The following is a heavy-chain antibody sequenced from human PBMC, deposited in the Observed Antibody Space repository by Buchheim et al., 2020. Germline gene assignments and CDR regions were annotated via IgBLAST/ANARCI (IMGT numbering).Heavy chain of an antibody. Sequence: EVQLVESGGGLVQPGGSLRLSCAASGFTFSSYSMNWVRQAPGKGLEWVSYISSSSSTIYYADSVKGRFTISRDNAKNSLYLQMNSLRAEDTAVYYCARDQPHYYGSWSYLSTYYYYYGMDVWGQGTT. V-gene: IGHV3-48*04. CDR2: ISSSSSTI. CDR3: ARDQPHYYGSWSYLSTYYYYYGMDV. D-gene: IGHD3-10*01. J-gene: IGHJ6*02. CDR1: GFTFSSYS.